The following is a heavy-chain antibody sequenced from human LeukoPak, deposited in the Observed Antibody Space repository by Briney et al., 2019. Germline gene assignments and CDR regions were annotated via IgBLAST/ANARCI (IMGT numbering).Heavy chain of an antibody. J-gene: IGHJ4*02. Sequence: GGSLRLSCAASGFTFSTFAMIWVRQPPAKGLEWVSSIFPSGGEIHYADSVRGRFTISRDKSKSTLSLQMNSLRAEDTAIYYCATYRQVLLPFESWGQGTLVTVSS. CDR2: IFPSGGEI. V-gene: IGHV3-23*01. CDR3: ATYRQVLLPFES. CDR1: GFTFSTFA. D-gene: IGHD2-8*02.